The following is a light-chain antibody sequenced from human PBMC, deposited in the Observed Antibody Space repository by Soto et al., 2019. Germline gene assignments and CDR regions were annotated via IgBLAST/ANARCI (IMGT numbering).Light chain of an antibody. CDR1: QSISTY. V-gene: IGKV1-39*01. J-gene: IGKJ1*01. CDR3: QQSYSTPPGT. CDR2: ATS. Sequence: DIQMTQSPSSLSASLGDRVTITCRASQSISTYLIWYQQKPGKVPKLLIYATSSLQSGVPSRFSGSGSGTDFTLTISSLQPEDFATYYCQQSYSTPPGTFGQGTKVDI.